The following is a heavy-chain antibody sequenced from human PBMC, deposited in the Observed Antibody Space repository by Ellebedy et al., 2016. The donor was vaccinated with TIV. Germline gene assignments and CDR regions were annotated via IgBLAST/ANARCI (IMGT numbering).Heavy chain of an antibody. Sequence: MPSETLSLTCAVYGGSFSGYYWSWIRQPPGKGLEWIGEINHSGSTNYNPSLKSRVTISVDTSKNQFSLKLSSVTAADTAVYYCARDRPPQFDPWGQGTMVTVSS. J-gene: IGHJ5*02. CDR2: INHSGST. CDR3: ARDRPPQFDP. V-gene: IGHV4-34*01. CDR1: GGSFSGYY.